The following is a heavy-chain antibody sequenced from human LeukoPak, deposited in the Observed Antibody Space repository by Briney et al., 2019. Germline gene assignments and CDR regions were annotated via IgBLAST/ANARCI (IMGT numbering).Heavy chain of an antibody. CDR2: IHYSGIT. CDR3: ARDLGGGSFDF. Sequence: PSQTLSLTCTVSGGSISSGGYYWTWIRQHPAKGLEWIAYIHYSGITYYNPSLKGRVTILVDTSKNQFSLKLSSVTAADTAVYYCARDLGGGSFDFWGQGTLVTVSS. D-gene: IGHD2-15*01. J-gene: IGHJ4*02. CDR1: GGSISSGGYY. V-gene: IGHV4-31*03.